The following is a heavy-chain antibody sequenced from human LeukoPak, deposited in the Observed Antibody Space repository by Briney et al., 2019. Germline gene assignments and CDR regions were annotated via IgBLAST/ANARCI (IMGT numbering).Heavy chain of an antibody. J-gene: IGHJ4*02. CDR1: GFTFSSYS. CDR3: ARDLGGSYHHY. Sequence: GGSLRLSCAASGFTFSSYSMNWVRQAPGKGLEWVSYISSSSSTIYYADSVKGRFTISRDNAKNSLYLQMNSLRAEDTAVYYCARDLGGSYHHYWGQGTPVTVSS. D-gene: IGHD1-26*01. V-gene: IGHV3-48*01. CDR2: ISSSSSTI.